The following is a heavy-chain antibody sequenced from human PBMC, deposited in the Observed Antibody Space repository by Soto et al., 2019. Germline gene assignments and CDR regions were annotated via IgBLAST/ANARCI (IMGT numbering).Heavy chain of an antibody. D-gene: IGHD6-6*01. V-gene: IGHV3-23*01. J-gene: IGHJ6*03. CDR2: ISGSGGST. CDR1: GFTFSSYA. Sequence: GGSLRLSCAASGFTFSSYAMSWVRQAPGKGLEWVSAISGSGGSTYYADSVKGRFTISRDNSKNTLYLQMNSLRAEDTAVYYCAREEYSSSSGFVYYYYMDVWGKGTTVTVSS. CDR3: AREEYSSSSGFVYYYYMDV.